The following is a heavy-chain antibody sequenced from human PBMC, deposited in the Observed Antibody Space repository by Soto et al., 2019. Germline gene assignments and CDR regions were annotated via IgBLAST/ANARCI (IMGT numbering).Heavy chain of an antibody. CDR2: ISGSGGST. D-gene: IGHD3-3*01. CDR3: ARSASYDFWSWGKTPYYGMDV. CDR1: GFTFSSYA. Sequence: EVQLLESGGGLVQPGGSLRLSCAASGFTFSSYAMSWVRQAPGKGLEWVSAISGSGGSTYYADSVKGRFTISRDNSKNTLYLQMNSLRAEDTAVYYCARSASYDFWSWGKTPYYGMDVWGQGTTVTVSS. V-gene: IGHV3-23*01. J-gene: IGHJ6*02.